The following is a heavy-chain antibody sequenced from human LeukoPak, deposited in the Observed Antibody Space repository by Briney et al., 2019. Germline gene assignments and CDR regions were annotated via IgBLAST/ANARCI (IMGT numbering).Heavy chain of an antibody. J-gene: IGHJ4*02. CDR3: ASREEYSSGWYSDY. CDR1: GGSFSSYY. Sequence: SETLSLTCTVSGGSFSSYYWSWIRQPPGKGLEWIGSIYYSGSTYYNPSLKSRVTISVDTSKNQFSLKLSSVTAADTAVYYCASREEYSSGWYSDYWGQGTLVTVSS. D-gene: IGHD6-19*01. V-gene: IGHV4-39*01. CDR2: IYYSGST.